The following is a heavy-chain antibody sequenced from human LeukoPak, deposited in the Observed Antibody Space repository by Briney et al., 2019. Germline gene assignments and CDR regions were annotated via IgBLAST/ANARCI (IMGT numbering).Heavy chain of an antibody. Sequence: SETLSLTCTVSGYSITSGYYWGWIRQPPGKGLEWIGNIYHSGSTYHNPSLKSRVTISVDTSKNQLSLKLSAVTAADTAMYYCAREDAVSSDDAFDLWGQGTMVTVS. J-gene: IGHJ3*01. CDR2: IYHSGST. D-gene: IGHD6-19*01. V-gene: IGHV4-38-2*02. CDR1: GYSITSGYY. CDR3: AREDAVSSDDAFDL.